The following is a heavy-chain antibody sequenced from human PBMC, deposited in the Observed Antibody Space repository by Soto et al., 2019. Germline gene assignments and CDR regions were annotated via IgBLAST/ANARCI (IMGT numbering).Heavy chain of an antibody. V-gene: IGHV4-34*01. CDR1: GGSFSGYY. CDR2: INHSGST. D-gene: IGHD2-2*01. CDR3: ARGGIVVVRGRNWFDP. Sequence: QVQLQQWGAGLLKPSETLSLTCAVYGGSFSGYYWSWIRQPPGKGLEWIGEINHSGSTNYNPSLTSRVTISVDTSKNQFSLKLTSVTAADTAVYYCARGGIVVVRGRNWFDPWGQGTLVTVSS. J-gene: IGHJ5*02.